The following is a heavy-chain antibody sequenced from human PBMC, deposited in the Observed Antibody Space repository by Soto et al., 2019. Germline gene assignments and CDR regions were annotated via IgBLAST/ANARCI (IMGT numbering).Heavy chain of an antibody. J-gene: IGHJ1*01. V-gene: IGHV1-2*02. D-gene: IGHD3-10*01. CDR2: INPNNGGT. CDR1: GYTFIGYY. Sequence: ASVKVSCKTSGYTFIGYYVHWVRQVPGQGPEWMGWINPNNGGTKYAQRFQGRLTMTRDTSINTAYMELSRLTTDDAAVYYCARRRGNYPITEFLQYWGQGTLVTVSS. CDR3: ARRRGNYPITEFLQY.